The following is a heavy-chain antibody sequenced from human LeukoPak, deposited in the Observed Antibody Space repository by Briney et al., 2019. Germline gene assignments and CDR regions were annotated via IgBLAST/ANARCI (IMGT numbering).Heavy chain of an antibody. Sequence: GESLKISCKGSGYSFNTYWIGWVRQMPGKGLEWMGIIYPGDSDTRYSPSFQGQVTISADKSISTAYLQWSSLKASDTAMYYCARRGRDWNYNRNHYYYMDVWGKGTTVTVSS. D-gene: IGHD1-7*01. CDR3: ARRGRDWNYNRNHYYYMDV. CDR1: GYSFNTYW. V-gene: IGHV5-51*01. CDR2: IYPGDSDT. J-gene: IGHJ6*03.